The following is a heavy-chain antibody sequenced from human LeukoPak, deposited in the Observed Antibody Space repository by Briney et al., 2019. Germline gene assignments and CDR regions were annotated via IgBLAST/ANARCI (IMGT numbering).Heavy chain of an antibody. CDR3: VRVDNGGNXFDX. Sequence: PSETLSHTCTVSGYSISSGYYWGWIRQPPGKGLEWIGSIYHSGSTYYNPSLKSRLTISADTSKNQFSLRLSSVTAADTAVYYCVRVDNGGNXFDXWGQGTLVTVX. CDR2: IYHSGST. CDR1: GYSISSGYY. J-gene: IGHJ4*02. D-gene: IGHD4-23*01. V-gene: IGHV4-38-2*02.